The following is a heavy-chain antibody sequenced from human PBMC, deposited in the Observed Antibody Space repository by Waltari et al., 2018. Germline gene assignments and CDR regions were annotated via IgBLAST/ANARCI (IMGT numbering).Heavy chain of an antibody. Sequence: QVQLQESGPGLVKPSETLSLICDVSGYSIGSGYNWGWIRQPPGKGLEWIGSVHNAGSAHYNPSLKCRVTIYVGTSRRQFSLRLDSVTAADTAIYYWARGPRVWDTILLGTSFDYWGQGPLVTVPS. V-gene: IGHV4-38-2*01. D-gene: IGHD3-16*01. J-gene: IGHJ4*02. CDR1: GYSIGSGYN. CDR3: ARGPRVWDTILLGTSFDY. CDR2: VHNAGSA.